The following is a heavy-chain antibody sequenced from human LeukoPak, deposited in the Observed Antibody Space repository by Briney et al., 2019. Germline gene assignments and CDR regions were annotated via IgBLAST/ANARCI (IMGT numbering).Heavy chain of an antibody. CDR3: ARSSGWYPFDY. J-gene: IGHJ4*02. D-gene: IGHD6-19*01. Sequence: SETLSLTCAVYGGSSSGYYWSWIRQPPGKGLEWIGEINHSGSTNYNPSLKSRVTISVDTSKNQFSLKLSSVTAADTAVYYCARSSGWYPFDYWGQGTLVTVSS. CDR2: INHSGST. V-gene: IGHV4-34*01. CDR1: GGSSSGYY.